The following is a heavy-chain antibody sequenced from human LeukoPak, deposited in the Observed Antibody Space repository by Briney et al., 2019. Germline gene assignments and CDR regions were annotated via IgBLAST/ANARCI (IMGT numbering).Heavy chain of an antibody. J-gene: IGHJ5*02. D-gene: IGHD3-10*01. CDR3: ARVEVWFGELLYGWFEP. Sequence: GASVKVSCKASGYTFTSYGISWVRQAPGQGLEWMGWISAYNGNTNYAQKLQGRVTMTTDTSTSTAYMELRSLRSDDTAVYYCARVEVWFGELLYGWFEPWGQGTLVTVSS. CDR2: ISAYNGNT. V-gene: IGHV1-18*04. CDR1: GYTFTSYG.